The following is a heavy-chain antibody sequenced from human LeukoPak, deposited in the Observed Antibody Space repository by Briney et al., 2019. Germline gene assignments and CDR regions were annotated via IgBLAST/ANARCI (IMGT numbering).Heavy chain of an antibody. V-gene: IGHV1-18*01. CDR2: ISAYNGNT. Sequence: GASVKVSCKASGYTFTSYSINWVRQAPGQGLEWMGWISAYNGNTNYAQKLQGRVTMTTDTSTSTAYMELRSLRSDDTAVYYCARDGGGSGYDPLPDYWGQGTLVTVSS. CDR1: GYTFTSYS. D-gene: IGHD5-12*01. CDR3: ARDGGGSGYDPLPDY. J-gene: IGHJ4*02.